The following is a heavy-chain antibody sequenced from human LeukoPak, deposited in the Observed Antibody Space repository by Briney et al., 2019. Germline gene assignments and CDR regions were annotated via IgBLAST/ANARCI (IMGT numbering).Heavy chain of an antibody. Sequence: ASVKVSCKASGGTFSSYAISWVRQAPGQGLEWMGGITPIFGTANYAQKFQGRVTITTDESTSTAYMELRSLRSDDTAVYYCARVAPYSGSYYPPVYWGQGTLVTVSS. CDR2: ITPIFGTA. J-gene: IGHJ4*02. CDR1: GGTFSSYA. V-gene: IGHV1-69*05. D-gene: IGHD1-26*01. CDR3: ARVAPYSGSYYPPVY.